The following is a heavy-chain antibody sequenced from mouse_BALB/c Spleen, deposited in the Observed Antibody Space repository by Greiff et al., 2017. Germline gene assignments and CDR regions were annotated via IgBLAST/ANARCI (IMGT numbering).Heavy chain of an antibody. Sequence: EVKLMESGGGLVQPGGSRKLSCAASGFTFSDYGMAWVRQAPGKGPEWVAFISNLAYSIYYADTVTGRFTISRENAKNTLYLEMSSLRSEDTAMYYCARDGGYFDDWGQGTTLTVSS. V-gene: IGHV5-15*02. CDR2: ISNLAYSI. CDR1: GFTFSDYG. CDR3: ARDGGYFDD. J-gene: IGHJ2*01.